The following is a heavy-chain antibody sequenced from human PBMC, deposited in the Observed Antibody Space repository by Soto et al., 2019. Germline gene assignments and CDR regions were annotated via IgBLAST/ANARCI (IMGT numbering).Heavy chain of an antibody. J-gene: IGHJ6*02. D-gene: IGHD6-19*01. Sequence: EVQLVESGGGLVKPGGSLRLSCAASGFTFSSYSMNWVRQAPGKGLEWVSSISSSSSYIYYADSVKGRFTISRDNAKNALYLQMNSLRAEDTAVYYCARPYSGGWTYSYGMDVWGQGTTVTVSS. CDR2: ISSSSSYI. CDR1: GFTFSSYS. V-gene: IGHV3-21*01. CDR3: ARPYSGGWTYSYGMDV.